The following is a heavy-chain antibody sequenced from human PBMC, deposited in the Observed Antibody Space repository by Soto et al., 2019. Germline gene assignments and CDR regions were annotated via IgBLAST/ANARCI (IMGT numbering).Heavy chain of an antibody. CDR3: ARGEDAFFYYGLDV. CDR2: IYDTGISGYTPST. V-gene: IGHV4-59*01. CDR1: GGSITSSY. Sequence: LSLTCTVSGGSITSSYWSWIRRPAGKGLEWIAYIYDTGISGYTPSTSYNPSLKSRVTMSVDTSKSQFSLKLTSVTAADTAVYYCARGEDAFFYYGLDVWGQGITVTVSS. J-gene: IGHJ6*02.